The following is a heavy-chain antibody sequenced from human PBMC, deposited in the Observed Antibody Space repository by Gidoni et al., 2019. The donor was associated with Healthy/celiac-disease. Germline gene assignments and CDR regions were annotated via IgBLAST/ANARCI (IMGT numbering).Heavy chain of an antibody. Sequence: EVQLVESGGGLVQPGGSLRLSCAPSGFTFSSYSMNWVRQAPGKGLEWVSYISSSSTTTYYADSVKGRFTISRDNAKNSLYLQMNSLRDEDTAVYYCARDLSYGPRIFDYWGQGTLVTVSS. CDR2: ISSSSTTT. CDR3: ARDLSYGPRIFDY. V-gene: IGHV3-48*02. D-gene: IGHD5-18*01. J-gene: IGHJ4*02. CDR1: GFTFSSYS.